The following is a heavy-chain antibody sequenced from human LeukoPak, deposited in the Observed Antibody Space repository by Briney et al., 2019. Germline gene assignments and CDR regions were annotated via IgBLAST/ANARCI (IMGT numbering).Heavy chain of an antibody. CDR2: FYSSTRT. D-gene: IGHD6-6*01. J-gene: IGHJ6*03. V-gene: IGHV4-61*09. Sequence: PSETLSLTCTVSGDSLTSGSRYWSWIRQPAGKGLEWIGHFYSSTRTTYNPSLESRVTISVDTSKNQFSLKLSSVTAADTAVYYCARVYSSSSKTHYYYYMDVWGKGPRSPSP. CDR1: GDSLTSGSRY. CDR3: ARVYSSSSKTHYYYYMDV.